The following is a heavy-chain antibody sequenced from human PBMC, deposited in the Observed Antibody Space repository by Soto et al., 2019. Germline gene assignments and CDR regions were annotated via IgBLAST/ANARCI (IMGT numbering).Heavy chain of an antibody. J-gene: IGHJ4*02. CDR2: INWNSGTI. D-gene: IGHD6-13*01. V-gene: IGHV3-9*01. CDR1: GFTFDDYA. Sequence: EEQLVESGGGLVQPGRSLRLSCATSGFTFDDYAMHWVRQAPGKGLEWVSGINWNSGTIGYVDSVKGRFTISRDNAKNSLYLQMNSLRAADTALYYCAKGASSTWYPLQGFDYWGQGTLVTVSA. CDR3: AKGASSTWYPLQGFDY.